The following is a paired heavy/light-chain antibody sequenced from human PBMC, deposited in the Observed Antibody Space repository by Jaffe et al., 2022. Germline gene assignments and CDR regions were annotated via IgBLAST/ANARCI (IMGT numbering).Light chain of an antibody. CDR2: GAS. CDR1: QSVSSN. V-gene: IGKV3-15*01. CDR3: QQYNDWPQT. Sequence: EIVMTQSPATLSVSPGERATLSCRASQSVSSNLAWYHQAPGQAPRLLIYGASTRATGIPARFSGSGSGTEFSLTISSLQSEDFVVYYCQQYNDWPQTFGRGTKVEIK. J-gene: IGKJ1*01.
Heavy chain of an antibody. CDR3: ARCFRAGTLECRGYYFPY. CDR2: IYPGDSFT. V-gene: IGHV5-51*03. D-gene: IGHD6-13*01. J-gene: IGHJ4*02. Sequence: EVQLVQSGAEVKKPGESLKISCKASGYGFTQYWIGWVRQTPEKGLEWMGIIYPGDSFTTYSPSLQGQVTISADKTINTAYLQLSSLKASDTAMYYCARCFRAGTLECRGYYFPYWGQGTLVTVSS. CDR1: GYGFTQYW.